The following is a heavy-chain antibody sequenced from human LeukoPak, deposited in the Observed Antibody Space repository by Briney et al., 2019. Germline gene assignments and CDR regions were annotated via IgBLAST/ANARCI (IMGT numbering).Heavy chain of an antibody. V-gene: IGHV3-30-3*01. CDR2: ISYDGSNK. D-gene: IGHD3-10*01. Sequence: PGGSLRLSCAASGFTFSSYAMHWVRQAPGKGLEWVAVISYDGSNKYYADSVKGRFTISRDNSKNTLYLQMDSLRAEDTAVYYCARDLGDLYYFDYWGQGTLATVSS. CDR1: GFTFSSYA. CDR3: ARDLGDLYYFDY. J-gene: IGHJ4*02.